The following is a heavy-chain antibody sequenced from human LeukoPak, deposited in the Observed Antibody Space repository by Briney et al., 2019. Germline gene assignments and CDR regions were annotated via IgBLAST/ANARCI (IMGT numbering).Heavy chain of an antibody. J-gene: IGHJ3*02. V-gene: IGHV3-7*01. CDR3: ARDRPTSHSDAFDI. CDR1: GFTLNNYW. D-gene: IGHD4-11*01. CDR2: IKQDGSEK. Sequence: GGSLRLSCAASGFTLNNYWMSWVRQAPGKGLEWVANIKQDGSEKYYVDSVKGRFTISRDNAKNSVYLQMHSLRAEDTAVYYYARDRPTSHSDAFDIWGQGTMVTVSS.